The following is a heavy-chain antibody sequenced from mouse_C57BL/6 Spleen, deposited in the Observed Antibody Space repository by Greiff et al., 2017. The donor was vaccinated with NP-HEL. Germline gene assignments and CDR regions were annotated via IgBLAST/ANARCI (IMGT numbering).Heavy chain of an antibody. CDR2: INPSSGYT. CDR3: ARTYYGKDYAMDY. D-gene: IGHD1-1*01. V-gene: IGHV1-7*01. CDR1: GYTFTSYW. Sequence: VQLQQSGAELAKPGASVKLSCKASGYTFTSYWMHWVKQRPGQGLEWIGYINPSSGYTKYNQKFKDKATLTADKSSSTAYMQLSSLTYEDSAVYYCARTYYGKDYAMDYWGQGTSVTVSS. J-gene: IGHJ4*01.